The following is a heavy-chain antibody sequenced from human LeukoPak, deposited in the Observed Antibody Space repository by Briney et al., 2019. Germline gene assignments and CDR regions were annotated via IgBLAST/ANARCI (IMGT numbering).Heavy chain of an antibody. CDR2: INKDGSSS. V-gene: IGHV3-74*01. CDR1: GFTFSSYW. J-gene: IGHJ4*02. D-gene: IGHD3-10*01. CDR3: TRDMIRGVVSY. Sequence: GGSLRLSCAASGFTFSSYWMHWVRQAPGKGLVWVSRINKDGSSSTNADSVQGRFTISRDNAKNTLYLQMNSLRVEDTAVYYCTRDMIRGVVSYWGQGTLVTVSS.